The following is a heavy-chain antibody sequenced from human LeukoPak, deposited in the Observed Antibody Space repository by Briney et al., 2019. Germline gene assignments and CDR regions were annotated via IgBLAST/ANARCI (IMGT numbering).Heavy chain of an antibody. CDR1: GYSISSGYY. CDR3: ARVIYCSGGSCYDGAWFDP. J-gene: IGHJ5*02. Sequence: SETLSLNCAVSGYSISSGYYWGWIRQPPGKGLEWIGSIYQRGSTYYNPSLKSLVTISVDTSKNQFSLKLISVTAADTAVYYCARVIYCSGGSCYDGAWFDPWGQGTLVTVSS. V-gene: IGHV4-38-2*01. D-gene: IGHD2-15*01. CDR2: IYQRGST.